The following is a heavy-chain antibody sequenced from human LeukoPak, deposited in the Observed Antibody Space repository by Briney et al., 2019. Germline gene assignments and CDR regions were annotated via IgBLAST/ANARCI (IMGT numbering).Heavy chain of an antibody. Sequence: PGGSLRLSCTASGFNIEKYAMHWVRQRPGKGLEWVGVISAEGRTDHADSVRGRFTISRDNSKESLFLQMTSLRDEATALYYCATWAFYHDLDVWGQGPTVTVSS. D-gene: IGHD3-16*01. CDR2: ISAEGRT. CDR1: GFNIEKYA. V-gene: IGHV3-43*02. CDR3: ATWAFYHDLDV. J-gene: IGHJ6*02.